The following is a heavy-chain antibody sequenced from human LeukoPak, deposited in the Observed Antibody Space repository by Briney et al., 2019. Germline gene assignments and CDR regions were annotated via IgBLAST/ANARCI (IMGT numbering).Heavy chain of an antibody. V-gene: IGHV3-64D*06. CDR1: GFTFSTFA. D-gene: IGHD3-16*01. J-gene: IGHJ3*02. CDR3: VKTMMTFGGVIRTDAFDI. CDR2: INNNGDST. Sequence: PGGSLRLSCSASGFTFSTFAMHWVRQARGKRLEYVSGINNNGDSTYYSDSVKARLTISRDNSKNTLFLQMASLRAEDTAVYYCVKTMMTFGGVIRTDAFDIWGQGTMVIVSS.